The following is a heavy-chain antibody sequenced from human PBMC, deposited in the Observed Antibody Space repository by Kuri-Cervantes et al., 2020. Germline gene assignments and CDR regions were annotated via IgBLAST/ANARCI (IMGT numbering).Heavy chain of an antibody. CDR1: GFIFKNHA. V-gene: IGHV3-30*04. CDR2: VSYDERNR. Sequence: GGSLRLSCAASGFIFKNHAIHWVRQAPGKGLEWVAVVSYDERNRYYADSVKGRFTISRDNSKNTLYLQMNSLRAEDTAVYYCATGYSNGMDVWGQGTTVTVSS. D-gene: IGHD1-1*01. J-gene: IGHJ6*02. CDR3: ATGYSNGMDV.